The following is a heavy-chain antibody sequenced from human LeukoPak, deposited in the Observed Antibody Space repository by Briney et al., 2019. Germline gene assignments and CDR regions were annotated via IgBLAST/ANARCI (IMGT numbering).Heavy chain of an antibody. V-gene: IGHV4-59*08. CDR3: ARSTGTTVEYFQH. CDR1: GGSISSYY. CDR2: IYYSGST. Sequence: SETLSLTCTVSGGSISSYYWSWIRQPPGKGLEWIGYIYYSGSTNYNPSLKSRVTISVDTSKNQFSLKLSSVTAADTAVYYRARSTGTTVEYFQHWGQGTLVTVSS. J-gene: IGHJ1*01. D-gene: IGHD1-7*01.